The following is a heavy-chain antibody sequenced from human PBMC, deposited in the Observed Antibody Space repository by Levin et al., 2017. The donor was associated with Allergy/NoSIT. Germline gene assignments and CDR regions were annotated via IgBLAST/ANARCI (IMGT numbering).Heavy chain of an antibody. J-gene: IGHJ3*02. D-gene: IGHD3-9*01. CDR1: GFTFSSYA. Sequence: GGSLRLSCAASGFTFSSYAMSWVRQAPGKGLECVSGISGTGGSTYYADSVKGRFTISRDNSKNTLYLQMNSLRAEDTAVYYCAKDLDPDILTGYYIPSDAFDIWGQGTMVTVSS. CDR3: AKDLDPDILTGYYIPSDAFDI. CDR2: ISGTGGST. V-gene: IGHV3-23*01.